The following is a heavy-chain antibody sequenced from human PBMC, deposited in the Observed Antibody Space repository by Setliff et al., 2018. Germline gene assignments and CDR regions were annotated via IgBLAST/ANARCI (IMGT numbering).Heavy chain of an antibody. CDR3: VPGRGS. V-gene: IGHV3-30*04. Sequence: GGSLRLSCTASGFNFGAYVMHWVRQAPGKGLEWVAIMSYDTTKEYYADSVKGRFTISRDNSRNTLYLHMNNLRAEDTAVFYCVPGRGSWGQGALVTVSS. CDR2: MSYDTTKE. J-gene: IGHJ5*02. D-gene: IGHD6-25*01. CDR1: GFNFGAYV.